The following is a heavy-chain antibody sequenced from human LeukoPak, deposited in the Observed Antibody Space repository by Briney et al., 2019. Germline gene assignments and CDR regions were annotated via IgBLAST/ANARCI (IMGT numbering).Heavy chain of an antibody. J-gene: IGHJ3*02. CDR3: ARDRGYYDSSGYYKAFDI. D-gene: IGHD3-22*01. CDR2: IKQDGSEK. CDR1: GFTFSSYG. V-gene: IGHV3-7*01. Sequence: GGSLRLSCAASGFTFSSYGMHWVRQAPGKGLEWVANIKQDGSEKYYVDSVKGRFTISRDNAKNSLYLQMNSLRAEDTAVYYCARDRGYYDSSGYYKAFDIWGQGTMVTVSS.